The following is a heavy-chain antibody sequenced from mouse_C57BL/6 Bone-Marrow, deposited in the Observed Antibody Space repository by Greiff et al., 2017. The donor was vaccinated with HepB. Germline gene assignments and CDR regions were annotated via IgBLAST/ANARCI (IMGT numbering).Heavy chain of an antibody. V-gene: IGHV5-4*01. CDR2: ISDGGSYT. J-gene: IGHJ2*01. CDR1: GFTFSSYA. CDR3: AREGYYGPDY. D-gene: IGHD1-1*01. Sequence: EVKLVESGGGLVKPGGSLKLSCAASGFTFSSYAMSWVRQTPEKRLEWVATISDGGSYTYYPDNVKGRFTISRDNAKNNLYLHMSHLKSEDTAMYYCAREGYYGPDYWGQGTTLTVSS.